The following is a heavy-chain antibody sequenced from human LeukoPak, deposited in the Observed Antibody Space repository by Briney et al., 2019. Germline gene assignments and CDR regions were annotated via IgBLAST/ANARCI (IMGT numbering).Heavy chain of an antibody. Sequence: GGSLRLSCAASGFTFSDYYTNWVRQAPGKGLEWVSSISSSSSYIYYADSVKGRFTISRDNAKNSLYLQMNSLRAEDTAVYYCARDSVGATDYWGQGTLVTVSS. CDR3: ARDSVGATDY. V-gene: IGHV3-21*01. J-gene: IGHJ4*02. CDR1: GFTFSDYY. D-gene: IGHD1-26*01. CDR2: ISSSSSYI.